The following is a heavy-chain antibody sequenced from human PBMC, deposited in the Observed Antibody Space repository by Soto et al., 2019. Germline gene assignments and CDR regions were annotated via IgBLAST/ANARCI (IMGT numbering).Heavy chain of an antibody. V-gene: IGHV1-18*01. CDR3: ARGVDSSGYYSGWFDP. CDR2: ISAYNGNT. CDR1: GYTFTSHG. J-gene: IGHJ5*02. Sequence: ASVKVCCKASGYTFTSHGSRWVRPAPGQGLEWMGWISAYNGNTNYAQKLQGRVTMTTDTSTSTAYMELRSLRSDDTAVYYCARGVDSSGYYSGWFDPWGQGTLVTVSS. D-gene: IGHD3-22*01.